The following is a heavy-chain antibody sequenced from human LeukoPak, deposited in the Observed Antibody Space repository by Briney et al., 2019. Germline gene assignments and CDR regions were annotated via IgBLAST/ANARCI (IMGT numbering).Heavy chain of an antibody. V-gene: IGHV3-21*03. Sequence: GGSLRLSCAASGFTFSSHPMSWVRLAPGRGLEWVSSISSSSSYIYYADSVKGRFTISRDNAKNSLYLQMNSLRAEDTAVYYCARDKWFGETDYWGQGTLVTVSS. CDR2: ISSSSSYI. CDR3: ARDKWFGETDY. CDR1: GFTFSSHP. D-gene: IGHD3-10*01. J-gene: IGHJ4*02.